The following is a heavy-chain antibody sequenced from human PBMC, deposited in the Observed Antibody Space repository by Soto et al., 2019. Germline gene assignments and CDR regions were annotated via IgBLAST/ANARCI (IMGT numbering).Heavy chain of an antibody. J-gene: IGHJ4*02. Sequence: VKVSCKASGYTFTSYYMHWVRQAPGQGLEWMGIINPSGGSTSYAQKFQGRVTMTRDTSTSTVYMELSSLRSEDTAVYYCARDDSSGYYYSSVDYWGQGTLVTVSS. V-gene: IGHV1-46*01. D-gene: IGHD3-22*01. CDR1: GYTFTSYY. CDR2: INPSGGST. CDR3: ARDDSSGYYYSSVDY.